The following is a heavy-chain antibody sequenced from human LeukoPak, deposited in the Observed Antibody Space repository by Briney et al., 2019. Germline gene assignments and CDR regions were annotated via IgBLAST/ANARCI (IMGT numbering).Heavy chain of an antibody. CDR3: AREGGYSYGPYYYYYGMDV. D-gene: IGHD5-18*01. CDR1: GGSFSGYY. V-gene: IGHV4-34*01. J-gene: IGHJ6*02. Sequence: PSETLSLTCAVYGGSFSGYYWIWIRQPPGKGLEWLGEINHSGSTNYNPSLKSRVTISVDTSKNQFSLKLSSVTAADTAVYYCAREGGYSYGPYYYYYGMDVWGQGTTVTVSS. CDR2: INHSGST.